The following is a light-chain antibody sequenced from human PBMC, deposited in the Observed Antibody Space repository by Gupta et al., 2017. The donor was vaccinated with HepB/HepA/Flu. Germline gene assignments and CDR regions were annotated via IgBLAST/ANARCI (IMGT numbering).Light chain of an antibody. CDR3: LQQRSSPWT. CDR2: AAS. Sequence: DIQMTQSPSSLSASVGDRVTITCRASQGIRNDLAWYQQKPGKAPNRLIYAASRLPRGVPSRFSGSGSGTEFTLTISSRQPEDFASYYCLQQRSSPWTFGQGTKVEIK. CDR1: QGIRND. J-gene: IGKJ1*01. V-gene: IGKV1-17*01.